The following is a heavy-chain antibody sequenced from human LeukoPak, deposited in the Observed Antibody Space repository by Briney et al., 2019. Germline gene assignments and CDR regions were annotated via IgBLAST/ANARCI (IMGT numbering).Heavy chain of an antibody. CDR3: AKVGYGWYEVDY. J-gene: IGHJ4*02. D-gene: IGHD6-19*01. V-gene: IGHV3-30*02. CDR2: IRYDGSEG. Sequence: GGSLRLPCAASGFTFSTYGMHWVRQAPGKGLDWVAFIRYDGSEGYYADSVKDRFTVSRDNSKNRMYLQMNSLRAEDTAIYYCAKVGYGWYEVDYWGQGTLVTVSS. CDR1: GFTFSTYG.